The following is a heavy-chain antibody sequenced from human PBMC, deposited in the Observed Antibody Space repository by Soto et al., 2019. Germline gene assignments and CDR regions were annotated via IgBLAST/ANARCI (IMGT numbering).Heavy chain of an antibody. CDR1: GVSFSSYA. CDR3: AKEGVDTAMVLLGYFDY. V-gene: IGHV3-23*01. D-gene: IGHD5-18*01. Sequence: GGFLRHSCAASGVSFSSYAMSWVRQAPGKGLEWVSSVSGSGGSTYYADSVKGRFTISRDNSKNTLYLQMNSLRAEDTAVYYCAKEGVDTAMVLLGYFDYWGQGTLVTVSS. J-gene: IGHJ4*02. CDR2: VSGSGGST.